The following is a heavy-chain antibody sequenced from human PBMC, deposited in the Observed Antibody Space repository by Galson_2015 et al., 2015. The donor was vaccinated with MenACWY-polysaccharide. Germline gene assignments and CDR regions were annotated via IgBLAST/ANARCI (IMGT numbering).Heavy chain of an antibody. CDR3: ARDRADFLTGRSNYFDL. J-gene: IGHJ4*02. CDR1: GFTFSTYA. CDR2: ISNDGSSN. V-gene: IGHV3-30-3*01. D-gene: IGHD3-9*01. Sequence: SLRLSCAASGFTFSTYAMHWVREAPGKGLEWVAVISNDGSSNYYAASVKGRFTIFRDNSKNTLYLQMNSLRLEEAAIYYCARDRADFLTGRSNYFDLWGPGTLVIVSS.